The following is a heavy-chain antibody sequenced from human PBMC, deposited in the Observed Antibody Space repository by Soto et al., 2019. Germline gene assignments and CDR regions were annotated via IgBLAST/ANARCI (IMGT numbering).Heavy chain of an antibody. CDR1: GGSINDFPYY. J-gene: IGHJ5*02. Sequence: QLHLQESGPGLVRPSATLSLTCTVSGGSINDFPYYWGGIRQPPGKGLEWIGAVYHNENTYYNPSLKSRGTLSVAKANTQVSRNLRSVTAADTAIYFCARRERYYGSPGWFDPWGQGALVTVSS. CDR2: VYHNENT. V-gene: IGHV4-39*01. CDR3: ARRERYYGSPGWFDP. D-gene: IGHD3-16*01.